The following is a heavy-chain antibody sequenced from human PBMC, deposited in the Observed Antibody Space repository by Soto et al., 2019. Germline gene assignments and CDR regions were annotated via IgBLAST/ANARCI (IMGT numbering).Heavy chain of an antibody. Sequence: PGGSLRLSCAASGFTFSSYAMSWVRQAPGKGLEWVSAISGSGGSTYYADSVKGRFTISRDNSKNTLYLQMNSLRAEDTAVYYCAKDLQVATIGGGPFDYWGQGTLVTVSS. V-gene: IGHV3-23*01. CDR2: ISGSGGST. J-gene: IGHJ4*02. CDR3: AKDLQVATIGGGPFDY. D-gene: IGHD5-12*01. CDR1: GFTFSSYA.